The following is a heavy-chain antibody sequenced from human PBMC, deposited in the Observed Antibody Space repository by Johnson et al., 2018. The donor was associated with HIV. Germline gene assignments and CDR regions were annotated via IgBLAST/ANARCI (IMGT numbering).Heavy chain of an antibody. CDR3: AKDSLFYDSAFDI. V-gene: IGHV3-23*04. CDR1: GFAVSSNY. J-gene: IGHJ3*02. Sequence: EQLVESGGGLVQSGGSLRLSCGVSGFAVSSNYMSWVRQAPGKGLEWVSAISGSGGSTYYADSVKGRFTISRDNSKNTLYLQMNSLRAEDTAVYYCAKDSLFYDSAFDIWGQGTMVTVSS. D-gene: IGHD3-22*01. CDR2: ISGSGGST.